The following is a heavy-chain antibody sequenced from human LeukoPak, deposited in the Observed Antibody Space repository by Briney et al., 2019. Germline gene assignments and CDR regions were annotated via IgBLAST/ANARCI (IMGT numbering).Heavy chain of an antibody. V-gene: IGHV4-39*01. CDR1: GGSISSSSYY. J-gene: IGHJ5*02. D-gene: IGHD6-13*01. CDR2: IYYSGNT. CDR3: ARLPSSSWLNWFDP. Sequence: SETLSLTCTVSGGSISSSSYYWGWIRQPPGKGLEWIGSIYYSGNTYYNPSLKSRVTVSVDTSKNQFSLKLNSVTAADTAVYYCARLPSSSWLNWFDPWGQGTLVTVSS.